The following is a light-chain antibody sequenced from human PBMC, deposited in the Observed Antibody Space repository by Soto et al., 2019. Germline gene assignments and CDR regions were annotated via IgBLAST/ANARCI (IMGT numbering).Light chain of an antibody. V-gene: IGLV1-44*01. CDR2: SHN. CDR1: SSNIGSNI. Sequence: QSVLTQPPSVSGTPGQRVTISCSGSSSNIGSNIVNWYQQLPGTAPKLLIYSHNQWPSGVPDRFSGSKSGTSASLAISGLQSEDEADYHGAVWVDGLNGVVFGGGTKLTVL. CDR3: AVWVDGLNGVV. J-gene: IGLJ2*01.